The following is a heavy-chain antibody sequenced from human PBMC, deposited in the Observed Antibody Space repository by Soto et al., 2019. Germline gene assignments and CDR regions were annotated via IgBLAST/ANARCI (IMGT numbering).Heavy chain of an antibody. D-gene: IGHD2-15*01. CDR1: GFTFSSYG. Sequence: QVLLVESGGGVVQPGTSLRLSCAASGFTFSSYGMHWVRQAPGKGLEWVSAIWYDGSNKYYADSVKGRFTISRDNSKNTLYVQINSLRGEDTAVYFCVREGVEYCLDCWGQGTLVTVSS. J-gene: IGHJ4*02. CDR2: IWYDGSNK. CDR3: VREGVEYCLDC. V-gene: IGHV3-33*01.